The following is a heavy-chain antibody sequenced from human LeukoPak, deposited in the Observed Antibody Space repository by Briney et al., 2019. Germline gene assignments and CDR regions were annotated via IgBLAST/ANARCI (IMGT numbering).Heavy chain of an antibody. J-gene: IGHJ4*02. CDR2: ISYDGSNK. Sequence: GRSLRLSCAASGFTFSSYAMHWVRQAPGKGLEWVAVISYDGSNKYYADSVKGRFTISRDNFKNTLYLQMNSLRAEDTAVYYCARESGSGWYLGYWGQGTLVTVSS. V-gene: IGHV3-30-3*01. D-gene: IGHD6-19*01. CDR3: ARESGSGWYLGY. CDR1: GFTFSSYA.